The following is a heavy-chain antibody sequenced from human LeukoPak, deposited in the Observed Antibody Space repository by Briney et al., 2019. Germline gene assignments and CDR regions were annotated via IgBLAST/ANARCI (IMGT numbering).Heavy chain of an antibody. CDR1: GGSISSGGYY. V-gene: IGHV4-31*03. Sequence: SQTLSLTCTVSGGSISSGGYYWSWIRQHPGKGLEWIGYIYYSGSTYYNPSLKSRVTISVDTSKNQFSLKLSSVTAADTAVYYCAREVAARASRYYYGMDVWGQGTTVTVSS. CDR3: AREVAARASRYYYGMDV. J-gene: IGHJ6*02. CDR2: IYYSGST. D-gene: IGHD6-6*01.